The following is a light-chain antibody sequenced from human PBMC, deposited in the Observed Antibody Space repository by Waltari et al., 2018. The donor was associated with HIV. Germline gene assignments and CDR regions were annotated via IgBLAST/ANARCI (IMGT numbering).Light chain of an antibody. CDR3: SSYAGSNDYV. Sequence: QSALTQPASVSGSPGQSITISCTGTSSDVGGYNYVSWYQQLPGKAPKLMIYEVSKRPSGVPDRFSGSKSGNTASLTVSGLQAEDEADYYCSSYAGSNDYVFGTGTKVTVL. V-gene: IGLV2-8*01. CDR1: SSDVGGYNY. CDR2: EVS. J-gene: IGLJ1*01.